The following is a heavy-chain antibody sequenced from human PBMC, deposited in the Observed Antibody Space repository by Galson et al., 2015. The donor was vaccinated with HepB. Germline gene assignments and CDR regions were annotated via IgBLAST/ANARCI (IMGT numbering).Heavy chain of an antibody. CDR3: EAWGQGFVVDY. CDR2: IYYSGST. D-gene: IGHD7-27*01. Sequence: SETLSLTCTVSGGSISSSSYYWGWIRQPPGKGLEWIGSIYYSGSTYYNPSLKSRVTISVDTSKNQFSLKLSSVTAADTAVYYCEAWGQGFVVDYWGQGTLVAVSS. V-gene: IGHV4-39*01. CDR1: GGSISSSSYY. J-gene: IGHJ4*02.